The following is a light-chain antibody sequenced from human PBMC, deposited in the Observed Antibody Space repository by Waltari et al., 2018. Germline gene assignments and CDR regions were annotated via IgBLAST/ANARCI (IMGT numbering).Light chain of an antibody. CDR2: EVS. CDR1: QSLLHTDGKRY. Sequence: DIVMTQTPVSLSVPRRQPAAITCKSSQSLLHTDGKRYLYWYLQKPGQPPQLLIHEVSKRFSGVPDRFSGSGSGTDFTLKISRVEAEDVGVYYCMQSIQMPLTFGGGTKVEIK. J-gene: IGKJ4*01. CDR3: MQSIQMPLT. V-gene: IGKV2D-29*01.